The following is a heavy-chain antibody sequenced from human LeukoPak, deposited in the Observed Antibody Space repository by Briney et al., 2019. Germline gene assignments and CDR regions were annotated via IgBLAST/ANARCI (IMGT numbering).Heavy chain of an antibody. D-gene: IGHD1-26*01. CDR1: GGSISSYY. V-gene: IGHV4-59*01. Sequence: SSETLSLTCTVSGGSISSYYWSWIRQPPGKGLEWIGYIYYSGSTNYNPSLKSPVTISVDTSKNQFSLKLSSVTAADTAVYYCARVGGSYNYWGQGTLVTVSS. CDR3: ARVGGSYNY. CDR2: IYYSGST. J-gene: IGHJ4*02.